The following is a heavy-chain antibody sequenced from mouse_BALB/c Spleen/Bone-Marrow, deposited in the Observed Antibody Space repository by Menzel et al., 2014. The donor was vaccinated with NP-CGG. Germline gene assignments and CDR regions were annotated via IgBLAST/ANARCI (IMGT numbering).Heavy chain of an antibody. CDR3: VRNWDPY. Sequence: QVQLKQSGPELVKPGASVKISCKVSGYTFTDYYINWVKQKPGQGLKWIGWIYPGSGNTKYNEKFKGKATLTVDTSSSTAYMQLSSLTSEDTAVYFCVRNWDPYWGQGTTLTVSS. D-gene: IGHD4-1*01. J-gene: IGHJ2*01. CDR1: GYTFTDYY. V-gene: IGHV1-84*02. CDR2: IYPGSGNT.